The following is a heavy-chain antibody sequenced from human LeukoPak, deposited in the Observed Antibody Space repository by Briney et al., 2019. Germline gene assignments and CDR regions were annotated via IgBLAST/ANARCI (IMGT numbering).Heavy chain of an antibody. CDR3: ATWGVYDFWSGYSNWFDP. CDR1: GYTFTSYY. Sequence: ASVKVSCNASGYTFTSYYMHWVRQAPGQGLEWMGIINPSGGSTSYAQKFQGRVTMTRDTSTSTVYMELSSLRSEDTAVYYCATWGVYDFWSGYSNWFDPWGQGTLVTVSS. D-gene: IGHD3-3*01. J-gene: IGHJ5*02. CDR2: INPSGGST. V-gene: IGHV1-46*01.